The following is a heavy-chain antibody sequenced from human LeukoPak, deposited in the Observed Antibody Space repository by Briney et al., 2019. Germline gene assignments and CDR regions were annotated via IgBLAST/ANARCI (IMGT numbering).Heavy chain of an antibody. V-gene: IGHV3-48*02. J-gene: IGHJ3*02. CDR2: ISSSSSTI. CDR1: GFTFSSYS. D-gene: IGHD4-17*01. CDR3: ARSTRYGDYARNAFDI. Sequence: GGSLRLSCAASGFTFSSYSMSWVRQAPGKGLEWVSYISSSSSTIYNADSVKGRFTISRGNAKNSLYLQMNSLRDEDTAVYYCARSTRYGDYARNAFDIWGQGTMVTVSS.